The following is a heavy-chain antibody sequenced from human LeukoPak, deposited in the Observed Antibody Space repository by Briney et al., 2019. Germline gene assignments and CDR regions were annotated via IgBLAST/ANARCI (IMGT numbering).Heavy chain of an antibody. V-gene: IGHV3-20*04. J-gene: IGHJ4*02. CDR1: GFTFDDYG. CDR2: INWNGGST. CDR3: AREILPYCSGGSCYSLFY. D-gene: IGHD2-15*01. Sequence: GGSLRLSCAASGFTFDDYGMSWVRQAPGKGLEWVSGINWNGGSTGYADSVKGRFTISRDNAKNSLYLQMNSLRAEDRALYYCAREILPYCSGGSCYSLFYWGQGTLVTVSS.